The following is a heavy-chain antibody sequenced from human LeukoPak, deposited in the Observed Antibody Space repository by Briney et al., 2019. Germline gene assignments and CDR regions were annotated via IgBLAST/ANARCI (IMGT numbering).Heavy chain of an antibody. CDR1: GGSISSYY. V-gene: IGHV4-59*01. CDR2: MYYSGST. CDR3: ARAGQFISARPITFDY. J-gene: IGHJ4*02. Sequence: PSETLSLTCTVSGGSISSYYWSWIRQPPGKGLEWIGYMYYSGSTNYNPSLKSRVTILVDTSKNQFSLKLSSVTAADTAVYYCARAGQFISARPITFDYWGQGSLVTVSS. D-gene: IGHD6-6*01.